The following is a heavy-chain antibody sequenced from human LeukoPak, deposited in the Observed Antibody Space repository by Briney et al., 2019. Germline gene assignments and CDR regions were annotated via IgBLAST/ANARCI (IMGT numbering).Heavy chain of an antibody. CDR2: INHSGST. V-gene: IGHV4-34*01. CDR1: RFTFSSYE. CDR3: ARGTMTTVTYYFDY. D-gene: IGHD4-17*01. J-gene: IGHJ4*02. Sequence: GSLRLSCAASRFTFSSYEMNWVRQPPGKGLEWIGEINHSGSTNYNPSLKSRVTISVDTSKNQFSLKLSSVTAADTAVYYCARGTMTTVTYYFDYWGQGTLVTVSS.